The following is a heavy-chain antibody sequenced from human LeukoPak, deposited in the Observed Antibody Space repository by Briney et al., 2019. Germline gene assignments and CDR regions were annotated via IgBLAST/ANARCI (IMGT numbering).Heavy chain of an antibody. CDR2: IYYSGST. V-gene: IGHV4-59*01. J-gene: IGHJ5*02. CDR3: ARAGDSSGYFGWFDP. D-gene: IGHD3-22*01. Sequence: PSETLSLTCTVSGGSISSYYWSWIRQPPGKGLEWIGYIYYSGSTNYNPSLKSRVTISVDTSKNHFSLKLSSVTAADKDVYYCARAGDSSGYFGWFDPWGQGTLVTVSS. CDR1: GGSISSYY.